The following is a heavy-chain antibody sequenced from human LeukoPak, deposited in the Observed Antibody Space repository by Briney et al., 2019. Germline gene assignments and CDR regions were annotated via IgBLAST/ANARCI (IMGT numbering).Heavy chain of an antibody. J-gene: IGHJ4*02. V-gene: IGHV4-59*01. CDR1: GGSISSYY. CDR3: ARAKYSSSWSQPYFDY. D-gene: IGHD6-13*01. CDR2: IYYSGST. Sequence: SETLSLTCTVSGGSISSYYWSWIRQPPGKGLEWIGYIYYSGSTNYNPSLKSRVTISVDTSKNQFSLKLSSVTAADTAVYYCARAKYSSSWSQPYFDYWGQGTLVTVSS.